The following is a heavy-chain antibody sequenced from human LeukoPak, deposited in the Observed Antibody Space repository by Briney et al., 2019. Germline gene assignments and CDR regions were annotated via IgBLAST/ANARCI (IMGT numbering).Heavy chain of an antibody. CDR2: ISTYYGNT. Sequence: ASVKVSCKASGYIFTSYGISWVRQAPGQGLEWTGWISTYYGNTNYAQMFQDRVTMTTDTSTSTAYMELRSLRPDDTAVYYCARAYGSVSSADYWGQGTLVTVSS. J-gene: IGHJ4*02. V-gene: IGHV1-18*01. CDR1: GYIFTSYG. CDR3: ARAYGSVSSADY. D-gene: IGHD3-10*01.